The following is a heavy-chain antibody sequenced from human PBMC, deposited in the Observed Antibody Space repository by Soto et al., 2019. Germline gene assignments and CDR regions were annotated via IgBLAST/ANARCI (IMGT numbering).Heavy chain of an antibody. D-gene: IGHD2-2*01. CDR3: ARVPDR. V-gene: IGHV4-30-2*01. Sequence: QLQLQEYGSGLVKPSQTLALTCAGSGGSISSGGYSWRWIRQPPGKGLEWMGYIYHSGSTYYNPSLKSRVTISVDRSKNQFSLKLSSVTAADTAVYYCARVPDRWGQGTLVTVSS. CDR1: GGSISSGGYS. CDR2: IYHSGST. J-gene: IGHJ5*02.